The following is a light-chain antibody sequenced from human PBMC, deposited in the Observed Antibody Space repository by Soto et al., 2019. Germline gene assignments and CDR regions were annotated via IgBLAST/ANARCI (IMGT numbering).Light chain of an antibody. V-gene: IGLV1-40*01. Sequence: QSVLTQPPSVSGAPGQRVTISCTGSNSNIGVGYDVHWYQQFPGTAPKLLIYGHSNRPSGVPDRFSGSKSGTSASLVITGLQSEDEAEYYCAAWDESPNVPVFGGGTKLTVL. CDR3: AAWDESPNVPV. CDR1: NSNIGVGYD. J-gene: IGLJ3*02. CDR2: GHS.